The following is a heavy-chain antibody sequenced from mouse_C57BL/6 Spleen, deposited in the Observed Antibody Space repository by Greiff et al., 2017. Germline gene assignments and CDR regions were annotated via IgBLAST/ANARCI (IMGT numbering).Heavy chain of an antibody. Sequence: LQESGPELVKPGASVKISCKASGYAFSSSWMNWVKQRPGKGLEWIGRIYPGDGDTNYNGKFKGKATLTADKSSSTAYMQLSSLTSEDSAVYFCARSGYDYGYYFDYWGQGTTLTVSS. CDR3: ARSGYDYGYYFDY. V-gene: IGHV1-82*01. D-gene: IGHD2-4*01. CDR1: GYAFSSSW. J-gene: IGHJ2*01. CDR2: IYPGDGDT.